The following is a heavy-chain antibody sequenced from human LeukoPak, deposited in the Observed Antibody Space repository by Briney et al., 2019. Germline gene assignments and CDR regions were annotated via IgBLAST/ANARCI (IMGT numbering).Heavy chain of an antibody. CDR2: INQDESVQ. J-gene: IGHJ4*02. Sequence: GGSLRLSCAASGLSFNSHWMSWVRQAPGKGLEWVAIINQDESVQHYVDSMRGRFTISRDNAKNSLYLQMNSLRDEDTAIYYCTRGAGWLLDYWGQGTLVTVSS. V-gene: IGHV3-7*01. D-gene: IGHD5-12*01. CDR3: TRGAGWLLDY. CDR1: GLSFNSHW.